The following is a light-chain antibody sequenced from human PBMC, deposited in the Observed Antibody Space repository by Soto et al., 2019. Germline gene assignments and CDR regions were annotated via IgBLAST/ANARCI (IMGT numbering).Light chain of an antibody. CDR2: DNS. CDR1: RSNIGAGYD. J-gene: IGLJ2*01. Sequence: QPVLTQPPSLSGAPGQRVTISCTGSRSNIGAGYDVHWYQHLPGTAPKVLIFDNSNRPSGVPDRFSGSKSGTSASLAITGRQAEDEAVYYCHSYDVSLRGPAFGGGTQLTVL. V-gene: IGLV1-40*01. CDR3: HSYDVSLRGPA.